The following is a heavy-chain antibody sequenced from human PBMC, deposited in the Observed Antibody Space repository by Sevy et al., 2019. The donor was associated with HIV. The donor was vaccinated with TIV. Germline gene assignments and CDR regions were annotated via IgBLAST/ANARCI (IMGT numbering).Heavy chain of an antibody. Sequence: GGSLRLSCAASGFTFSSYAMHWVRQAPGKGLEWVAVISYDGSNKYYADSVKGRFTISRDNSKNTLHLQMNSLRAEDTAVYYCARDTRELIYSSGWQIGIDYWGQGTLVTVSS. D-gene: IGHD6-19*01. CDR2: ISYDGSNK. J-gene: IGHJ4*02. CDR3: ARDTRELIYSSGWQIGIDY. CDR1: GFTFSSYA. V-gene: IGHV3-30-3*01.